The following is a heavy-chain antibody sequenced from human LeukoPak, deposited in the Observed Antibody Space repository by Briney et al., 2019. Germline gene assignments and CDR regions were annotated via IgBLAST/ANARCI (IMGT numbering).Heavy chain of an antibody. J-gene: IGHJ4*02. CDR2: INSDGSST. Sequence: GGSLRLSCAASGFTFSSYWMHWVRQAPGKGLMWVSRINSDGSSTSYADSVKGRFTISRDNAKNTLYLQMNSLRAEDTAVYYCARGCSSTSCYVRAFDYWGQGTLVTVSS. CDR1: GFTFSSYW. CDR3: ARGCSSTSCYVRAFDY. D-gene: IGHD2-2*01. V-gene: IGHV3-74*01.